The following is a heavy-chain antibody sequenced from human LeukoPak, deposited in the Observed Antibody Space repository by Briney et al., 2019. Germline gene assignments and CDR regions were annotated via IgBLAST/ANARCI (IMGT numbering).Heavy chain of an antibody. Sequence: ASVKVSCXASGYTFTSYDISWVRQASGQGLEWMGWMNPNSGNTGYAQKFQGRVTITRNTSISTAYMELSSLRSEDTAVYYCARVYYDFWSGFDPRSAFDIWGQGTMVTVSS. D-gene: IGHD3-3*01. V-gene: IGHV1-8*03. CDR3: ARVYYDFWSGFDPRSAFDI. J-gene: IGHJ3*02. CDR2: MNPNSGNT. CDR1: GYTFTSYD.